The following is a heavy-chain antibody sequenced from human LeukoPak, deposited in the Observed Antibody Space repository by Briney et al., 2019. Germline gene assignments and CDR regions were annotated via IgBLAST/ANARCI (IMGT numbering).Heavy chain of an antibody. D-gene: IGHD2-2*01. CDR2: ISSSSYI. Sequence: GGSLRLSCGASGFTFSSYSMNWVRQAPGKGLEWVSSISSSSYIYYADSVKGRFTISRDNAKNSLYLQMNSLRAEDTAVYYCVRDGCSSTSCYENYYYGMDVWGQGTTVTVSS. V-gene: IGHV3-21*01. CDR1: GFTFSSYS. CDR3: VRDGCSSTSCYENYYYGMDV. J-gene: IGHJ6*02.